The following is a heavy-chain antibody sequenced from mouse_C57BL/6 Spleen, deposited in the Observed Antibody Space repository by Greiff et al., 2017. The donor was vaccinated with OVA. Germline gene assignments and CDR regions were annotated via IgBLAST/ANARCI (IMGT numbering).Heavy chain of an antibody. Sequence: QVQLKESGAELAKPGASVKLSCKASGYTFTSYWMHWVKQRPGRGLEWIGRIDPNSGGTKYNEKFKSKATLTVDKPSSTAYMRLSSLTSEDSAVYYCAREPITTVVATDYWGLGTTLTVSS. J-gene: IGHJ2*01. CDR2: IDPNSGGT. CDR1: GYTFTSYW. CDR3: AREPITTVVATDY. D-gene: IGHD1-1*01. V-gene: IGHV1-72*01.